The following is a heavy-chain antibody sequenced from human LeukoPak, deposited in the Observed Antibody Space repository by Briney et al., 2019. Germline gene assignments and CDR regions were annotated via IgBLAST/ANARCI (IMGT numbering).Heavy chain of an antibody. J-gene: IGHJ5*02. CDR2: ISGSGGST. D-gene: IGHD3-10*01. Sequence: GGSLRLSCAASGFTFSSYAMSWVRQAPGKGLEWVSAISGSGGSTYYADSVKGRFTISRDNSKNTLYLQMNSLRAEDTAVYYCAKDSVLLWFGELSAFKFDPWGQGTLVTVSS. CDR3: AKDSVLLWFGELSAFKFDP. V-gene: IGHV3-23*01. CDR1: GFTFSSYA.